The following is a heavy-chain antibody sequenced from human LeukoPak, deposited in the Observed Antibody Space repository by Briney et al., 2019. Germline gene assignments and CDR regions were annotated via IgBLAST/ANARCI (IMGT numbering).Heavy chain of an antibody. CDR1: GFTFSSYW. CDR2: INRDGSST. Sequence: GGSLRLSCAASGFTFSSYWMHWVRQAPGKGLVWVSRINRDGSSTSYADSVKGRFTISRDNAKNTLYLQMNSLRAEDTAVYYCARDRSWYFDYWGQGTLVTVSS. J-gene: IGHJ4*02. CDR3: ARDRSWYFDY. D-gene: IGHD6-13*01. V-gene: IGHV3-74*01.